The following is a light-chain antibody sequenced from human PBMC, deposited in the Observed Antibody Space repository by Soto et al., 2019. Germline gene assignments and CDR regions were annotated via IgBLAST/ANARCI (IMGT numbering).Light chain of an antibody. CDR3: QQYSTLPHT. Sequence: ENALTQSPGTLSLSPGERATLSCRASQSVTNSFFAWYQQKPGQAPRLLIYGISSRATGIPGRFSGSGSGTDFTLTISRLEPEDFVVYYCQQYSTLPHTFGQGTKLEVK. CDR2: GIS. J-gene: IGKJ2*01. V-gene: IGKV3-20*01. CDR1: QSVTNSF.